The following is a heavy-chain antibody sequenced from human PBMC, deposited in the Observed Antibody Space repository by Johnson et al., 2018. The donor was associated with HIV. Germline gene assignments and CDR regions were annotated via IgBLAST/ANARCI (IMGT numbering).Heavy chain of an antibody. CDR1: GFTFSSYA. J-gene: IGHJ3*02. CDR3: ARGSTYYYDSSGSDAFDI. Sequence: QVQLVESGGGVVQPGRSLRLSCAASGFTFSSYAMHWVRQAPGKGLEWVAVISYDGSNKYYADSVKGRLTISRDNSKNTLYLQMNSLRAEDTAVYYCARGSTYYYDSSGSDAFDIWGQGTMVTVSS. V-gene: IGHV3-30-3*01. CDR2: ISYDGSNK. D-gene: IGHD3-22*01.